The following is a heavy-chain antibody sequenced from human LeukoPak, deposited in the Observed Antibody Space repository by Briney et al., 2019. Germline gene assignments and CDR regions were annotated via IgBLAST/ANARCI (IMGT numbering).Heavy chain of an antibody. CDR2: IYYSGST. J-gene: IGHJ5*02. CDR3: ARDFRPIGELSRYNLFDP. CDR1: GGSISSSSYY. D-gene: IGHD3-10*01. V-gene: IGHV4-39*07. Sequence: SETLSLTCTVSGGSISSSSYYWGWIRQPPGKGLEWIGSIYYSGSTYYNPSLKSRVTISVDTSKNQFSLKLSSVTAADTAVYYCARDFRPIGELSRYNLFDPWGQGTLVTVSS.